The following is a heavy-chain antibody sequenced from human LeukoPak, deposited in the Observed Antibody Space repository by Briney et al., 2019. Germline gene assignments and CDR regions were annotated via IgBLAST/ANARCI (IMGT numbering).Heavy chain of an antibody. V-gene: IGHV4-59*01. J-gene: IGHJ5*02. CDR3: AGEVFLRAHNWFDP. CDR1: GGSISSYY. Sequence: SETLSLTCTVSGGSISSYYWNWIRQPPGKGLEWIGYIYYSGSINYNPSLKSRVTISVDTSKNQFSLKLSSVTAAATAVYYCAGEVFLRAHNWFDPWGQGTLVTVSS. CDR2: IYYSGSI.